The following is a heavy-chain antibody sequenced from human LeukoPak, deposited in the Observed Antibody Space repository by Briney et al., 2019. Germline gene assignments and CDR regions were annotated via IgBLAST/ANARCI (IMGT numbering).Heavy chain of an antibody. D-gene: IGHD2-2*03. Sequence: SETLPLTCTVSGGSISRSSYYWGWIRQPPGKGLEWIGSIYYSGSTYYNPSLKSRVTISVDTSKNQFSLKLSSVTAADTAVYYCAARSDWILYAFDIWGQGTMVAVSS. J-gene: IGHJ3*02. V-gene: IGHV4-39*01. CDR3: AARSDWILYAFDI. CDR1: GGSISRSSYY. CDR2: IYYSGST.